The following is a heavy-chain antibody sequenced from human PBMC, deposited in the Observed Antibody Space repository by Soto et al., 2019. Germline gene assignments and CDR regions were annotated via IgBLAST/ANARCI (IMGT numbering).Heavy chain of an antibody. J-gene: IGHJ5*02. D-gene: IGHD4-4*01. CDR2: IYYSGST. CDR3: ARDKLQDWFDP. V-gene: IGHV4-59*01. CDR1: GGSISSYY. Sequence: QVQLQASGPGLVKPSETLSLTCTVSGGSISSYYWTWIRQSPGKGLEWIGYIYYSGSTDYNPSLKSRVTISVDTSKNQFSLKLSSVTAADTAVYYCARDKLQDWFDPWGQGTLVTVSS.